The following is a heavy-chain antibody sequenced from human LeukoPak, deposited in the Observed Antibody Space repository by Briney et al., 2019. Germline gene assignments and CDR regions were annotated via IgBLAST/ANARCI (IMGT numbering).Heavy chain of an antibody. D-gene: IGHD2/OR15-2a*01. CDR2: IYDSGST. V-gene: IGHV4-59*01. Sequence: PSETLSLTFTVSGGSISIYYWSWIRQPPGKGLEWIGYIYDSGSTNYNPSLKSRVTISVDTSKNQFSLKLSSVTAADTAVYYCARLSWPGRGSRFDPWGQGTLVTVSS. CDR3: ARLSWPGRGSRFDP. J-gene: IGHJ5*02. CDR1: GGSISIYY.